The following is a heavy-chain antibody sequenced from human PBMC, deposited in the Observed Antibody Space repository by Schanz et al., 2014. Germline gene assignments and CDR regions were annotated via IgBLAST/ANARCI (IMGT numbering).Heavy chain of an antibody. J-gene: IGHJ5*01. V-gene: IGHV1-2*06. CDR2: INPNSGGT. CDR3: ARDSDVSKYNLFDS. Sequence: QVQLVQSGAEVKKPGASVKVSCKASGYTFTGYYVHWVRQAPGQGLEWMGRINPNSGGTNYAQKFQGRVTMTRDTSISTAYMELSRLRSDDTAIYYCARDSDVSKYNLFDSWGQGTLVTVSS. CDR1: GYTFTGYY.